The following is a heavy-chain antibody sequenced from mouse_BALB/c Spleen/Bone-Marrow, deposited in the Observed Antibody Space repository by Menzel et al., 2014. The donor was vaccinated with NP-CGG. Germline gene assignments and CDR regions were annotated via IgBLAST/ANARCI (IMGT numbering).Heavy chain of an antibody. CDR2: IRYSGST. CDR1: DYSITSDYA. V-gene: IGHV3-2*02. Sequence: EVQLQQSGPGLVKPSQSLSLTCTVTDYSITSDYAWNWIRQFPGNKLEWMGYIRYSGSTSYNPSLKSRIPITRDTSKNQFFLQLNSVTTEDTATYYCAIGSSPYYYGMDYWGQGTSVTVSS. J-gene: IGHJ4*01. D-gene: IGHD1-1*01. CDR3: AIGSSPYYYGMDY.